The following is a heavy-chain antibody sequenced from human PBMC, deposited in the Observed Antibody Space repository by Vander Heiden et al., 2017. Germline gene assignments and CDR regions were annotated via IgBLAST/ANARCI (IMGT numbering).Heavy chain of an antibody. CDR1: GFSLSTSGVG. D-gene: IGHD3-3*01. J-gene: IGHJ3*02. Sequence: QITLKESGPTLVKPTQTLTLTCTFSGFSLSTSGVGVGWIRQPPGKALEVLALIYWDDDTRYSPSLKSRLTITKDTSKNQVVLTMTNMDPVDTATYYCGHRSHPETLIFGVVMGAFDIWGEGTMVTVAS. V-gene: IGHV2-5*02. CDR2: IYWDDDT. CDR3: GHRSHPETLIFGVVMGAFDI.